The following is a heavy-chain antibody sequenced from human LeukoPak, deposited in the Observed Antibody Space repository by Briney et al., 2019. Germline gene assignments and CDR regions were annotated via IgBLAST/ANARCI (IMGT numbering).Heavy chain of an antibody. CDR2: IIPILGIA. Sequence: SVKVSCKASGGTFSSYAISWVRQAPGQGLEWMGRIIPILGIANYAQKFQGRVTITADKSTSTAYMELSSLRSEDTAVYYCARSRDYDIVTGYYKFDYWGQGTLVTVSS. CDR1: GGTFSSYA. D-gene: IGHD3-9*01. CDR3: ARSRDYDIVTGYYKFDY. J-gene: IGHJ4*02. V-gene: IGHV1-69*04.